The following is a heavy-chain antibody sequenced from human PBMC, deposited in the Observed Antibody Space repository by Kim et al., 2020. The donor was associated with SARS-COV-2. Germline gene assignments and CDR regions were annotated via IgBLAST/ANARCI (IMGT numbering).Heavy chain of an antibody. J-gene: IGHJ6*02. Sequence: GGSLRLSCAASGFTFGDYAMHWVRQVPGKGLEWVSAITWNGATTGYADSVKGRFTISRDNAKNFLYLQVNSLRPEDTAVYYCAKDRAWYYYGSGSYYNYGLDVWGQGTTVTVSS. CDR3: AKDRAWYYYGSGSYYNYGLDV. CDR1: GFTFGDYA. V-gene: IGHV3-9*01. CDR2: ITWNGATT. D-gene: IGHD3-10*01.